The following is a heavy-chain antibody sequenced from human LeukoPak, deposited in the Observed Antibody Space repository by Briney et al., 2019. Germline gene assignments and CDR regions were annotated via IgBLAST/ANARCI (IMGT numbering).Heavy chain of an antibody. D-gene: IGHD2/OR15-2a*01. Sequence: GGSLRLSCAASGFTFDDYAMHWVRQAPGKGLEWVSGISWNSGSIGYADSVKGRFTISRDNAKNSLYLQMNSLRAEDTALYYCARILARQFTSFSDSSPYMYYYMDVWGKGTTVTVSS. J-gene: IGHJ6*03. V-gene: IGHV3-9*01. CDR3: ARILARQFTSFSDSSPYMYYYMDV. CDR1: GFTFDDYA. CDR2: ISWNSGSI.